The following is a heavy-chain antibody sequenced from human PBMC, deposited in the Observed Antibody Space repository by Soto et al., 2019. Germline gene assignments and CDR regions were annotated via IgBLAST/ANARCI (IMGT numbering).Heavy chain of an antibody. J-gene: IGHJ5*02. Sequence: GESLKISCKGSGYSFTSYWIGWVRQMPGKGLEWMGIIYPGDSDTRYSPSFQGQVTISADKSISTAYLQWSGLKASDTAMYYCARQPSIAVAGRRWFDPWGQGTLVTVSS. D-gene: IGHD6-19*01. V-gene: IGHV5-51*01. CDR3: ARQPSIAVAGRRWFDP. CDR2: IYPGDSDT. CDR1: GYSFTSYW.